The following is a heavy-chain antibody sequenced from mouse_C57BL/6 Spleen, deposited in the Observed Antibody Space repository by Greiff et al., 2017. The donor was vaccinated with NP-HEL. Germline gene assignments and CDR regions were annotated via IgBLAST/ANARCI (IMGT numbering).Heavy chain of an antibody. D-gene: IGHD1-1*01. Sequence: VQLQQSGAELVRPGTSVKVSCKASGYAFTNYLIEWVKQRPGQGLEWIGVINPGSGGTNYNEKFKGKATLTADKSSSTAYMQLSSLTSEDSAVYFCARSPDYYGSSPYYFDYWGQGTTLTVSS. J-gene: IGHJ2*01. CDR2: INPGSGGT. V-gene: IGHV1-54*01. CDR1: GYAFTNYL. CDR3: ARSPDYYGSSPYYFDY.